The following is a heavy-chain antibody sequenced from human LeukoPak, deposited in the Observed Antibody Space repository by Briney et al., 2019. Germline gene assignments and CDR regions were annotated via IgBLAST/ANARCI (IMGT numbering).Heavy chain of an antibody. CDR2: IYNSGST. Sequence: PSETLSLTCAVSGNSISNTYYWGWIRQPPGKELEWIGSIYNSGSTHYNPSLKSRVTISVDTSKNQFSLKLSSVTAADTAVYYCARNSSGNYFDYWGQETLVTASS. D-gene: IGHD1-26*01. V-gene: IGHV4-38-2*01. CDR3: ARNSSGNYFDY. CDR1: GNSISNTYY. J-gene: IGHJ4*02.